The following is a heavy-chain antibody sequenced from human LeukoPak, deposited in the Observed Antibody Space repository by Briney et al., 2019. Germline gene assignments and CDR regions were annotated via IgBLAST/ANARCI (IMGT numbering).Heavy chain of an antibody. V-gene: IGHV4-59*01. CDR2: VYYSGST. D-gene: IGHD3-3*01. J-gene: IGHJ5*02. CDR3: AGGSGWYNH. Sequence: KPSETLSLTCTVSGGSISSYYWSWIRQPPGKGLEWIGYVYYSGSTNYNPSLKSRVTISVDTSKNQFSLKLSSVTAGDLAVNYFAGGSGWYNHWGQGTLVTVSS. CDR1: GGSISSYY.